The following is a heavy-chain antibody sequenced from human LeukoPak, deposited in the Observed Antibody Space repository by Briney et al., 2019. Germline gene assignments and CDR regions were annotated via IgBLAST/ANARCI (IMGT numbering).Heavy chain of an antibody. D-gene: IGHD3-22*01. J-gene: IGHJ6*02. CDR1: GFTFNSYW. V-gene: IGHV3-74*03. Sequence: GGSLRLSCAASGFTFNSYWMYWVRQVPGKGLVWVSRIRTDGREITYADSVKGRFTISKDNAENTLYLKMNSLRADDTAVYYCARDLGSDGSGPYHFGLGVWGRGTTVTVSS. CDR3: ARDLGSDGSGPYHFGLGV. CDR2: IRTDGREI.